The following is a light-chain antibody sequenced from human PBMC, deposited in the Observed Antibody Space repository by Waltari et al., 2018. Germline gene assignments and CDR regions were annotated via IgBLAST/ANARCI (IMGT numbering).Light chain of an antibody. J-gene: IGKJ3*01. CDR2: DVS. V-gene: IGKV3-11*01. CDR3: QQHSDFVT. CDR1: QSISNY. Sequence: EIVLTQSPATLSLSPGDRATLSCRASQSISNYVGWYQQKPGQAPRLLIYDVSNRATGIPDRFSGSGSGTDFTLTISSLEPEDFAVYYCQQHSDFVTFGPGTTVEIK.